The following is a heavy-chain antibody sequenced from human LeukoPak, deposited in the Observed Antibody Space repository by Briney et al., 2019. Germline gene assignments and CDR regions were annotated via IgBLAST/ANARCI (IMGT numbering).Heavy chain of an antibody. V-gene: IGHV3-30*02. J-gene: IGHJ3*02. CDR1: GFTFSSYG. Sequence: GGSLRLSCAASGFTFSSYGMHWVRQAPGKGLVWVAFIRYDGSNKYYADSVKGRFTISRDNAKNSLYLQMNSLRAEDTAVYYCARNPIGEDAFDIWGQGTMVTVSS. CDR3: ARNPIGEDAFDI. D-gene: IGHD3-10*01. CDR2: IRYDGSNK.